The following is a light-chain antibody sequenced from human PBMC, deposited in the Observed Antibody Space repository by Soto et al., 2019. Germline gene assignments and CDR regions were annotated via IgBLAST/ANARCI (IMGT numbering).Light chain of an antibody. V-gene: IGLV2-14*01. CDR2: DVS. CDR1: SSDVGGYNY. Sequence: QSALTQPASVSGSPRQSITISCTGTSSDVGGYNYVSWLQQHPGKAPKLLIYDVSNRPSGVSNRFSGSQSGNTASLTISGLVAEDGADYYCSSYTPSITRQICFGPGTKVTVL. CDR3: SSYTPSITRQIC. J-gene: IGLJ1*01.